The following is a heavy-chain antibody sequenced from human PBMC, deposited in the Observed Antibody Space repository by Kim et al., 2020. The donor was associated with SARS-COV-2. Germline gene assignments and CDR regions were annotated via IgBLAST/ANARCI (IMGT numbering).Heavy chain of an antibody. V-gene: IGHV3-23*01. CDR2: VVPAGNKV. CDR1: KFDFSIYA. D-gene: IGHD1-7*01. J-gene: IGHJ4*02. CDR3: ARTRSSWTTFDL. Sequence: GGSLRLSCTVSKFDFSIYAMTWVRQTPGKGLEWVSTVVPAGNKVFDAESVKGRFTISRDNFNHTLHLQLDNLRVDDTGIYYCARTRSSWTTFDLWGQGTLVTVSS.